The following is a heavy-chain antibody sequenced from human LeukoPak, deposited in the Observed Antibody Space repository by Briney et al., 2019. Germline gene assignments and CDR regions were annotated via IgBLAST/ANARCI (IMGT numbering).Heavy chain of an antibody. Sequence: GGSLRLSCAASGFTFSSYAMHWVRQAPGKGLEWVAVISYDGSNKYYADSVMGRFTISRDNSKNTLYLQMNSLRAEDTAVYYCARGPGDYVSGYWGQGTLVTVSS. CDR3: ARGPGDYVSGY. D-gene: IGHD4-17*01. J-gene: IGHJ4*02. CDR2: ISYDGSNK. CDR1: GFTFSSYA. V-gene: IGHV3-30-3*01.